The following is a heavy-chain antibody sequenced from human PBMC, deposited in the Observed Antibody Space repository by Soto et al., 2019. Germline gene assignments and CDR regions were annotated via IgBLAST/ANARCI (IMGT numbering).Heavy chain of an antibody. V-gene: IGHV4-4*07. CDR2: MYTKERT. J-gene: IGHJ5*02. CDR1: GGSITNYY. D-gene: IGHD6-13*01. Sequence: SETLSLTCTVSGGSITNYYWSWIRQPAGKGLEWIGRMYTKERTNYNLSFKSRVTMSVDTSKNQFSLKLSSVTAADTALYYCARHWGFAVAGSRFDPWGLGTLVTVSS. CDR3: ARHWGFAVAGSRFDP.